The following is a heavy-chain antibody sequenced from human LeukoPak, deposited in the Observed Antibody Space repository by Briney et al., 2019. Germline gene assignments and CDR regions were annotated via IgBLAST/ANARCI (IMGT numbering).Heavy chain of an antibody. CDR2: MNPNSGNT. CDR1: GYTFTSYG. J-gene: IGHJ4*02. Sequence: ASVKVSCKASGYTFTSYGINWVRQATGQGLEWMGWMNPNSGNTNYAQKFQGRITMTTDTSTNTAYMELRSLRSDDTAVYYCAKGGGRGYYYDSSGYHHLDYWGQGTLVTVSS. CDR3: AKGGGRGYYYDSSGYHHLDY. D-gene: IGHD3-22*01. V-gene: IGHV1-18*01.